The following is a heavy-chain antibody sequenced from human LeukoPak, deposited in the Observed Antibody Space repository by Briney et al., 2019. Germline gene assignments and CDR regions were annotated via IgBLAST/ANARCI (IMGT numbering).Heavy chain of an antibody. CDR3: ARLSWEPVKRAAGLDY. D-gene: IGHD1-26*01. Sequence: PGGSLRLSCAASGFTFSSYSMNWVRQAPGKGLEWVSSISSSSSYIYYADSVKGRFTISRDNAKNSLYLQMNSLRAEDTAVYYCARLSWEPVKRAAGLDYWGQGTLVTVSS. CDR2: ISSSSSYI. V-gene: IGHV3-21*01. CDR1: GFTFSSYS. J-gene: IGHJ4*02.